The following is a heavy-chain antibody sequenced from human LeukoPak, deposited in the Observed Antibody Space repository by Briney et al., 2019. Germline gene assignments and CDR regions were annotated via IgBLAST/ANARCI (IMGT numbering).Heavy chain of an antibody. D-gene: IGHD3-3*01. CDR1: GFTFSSYG. J-gene: IGHJ4*02. V-gene: IGHV3-33*01. CDR2: IWYDGSNK. CDR3: ARGLYYDFWSGRDPGFDY. Sequence: GGSLRLSCAASGFTFSSYGMHWVRQAPGKGLEWVAVIWYDGSNKYYADSVKGRFTISRDNSKNTLYLQMNSLRAEDTAVYYCARGLYYDFWSGRDPGFDYWGQGTLVTVSS.